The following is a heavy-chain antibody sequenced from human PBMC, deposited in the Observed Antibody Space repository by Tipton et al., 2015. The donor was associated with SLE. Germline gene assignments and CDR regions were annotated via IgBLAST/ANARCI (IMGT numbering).Heavy chain of an antibody. CDR3: ARDLELRAFDI. CDR2: IYYSGST. V-gene: IGHV4-59*12. CDR1: GGSISSYY. D-gene: IGHD1-7*01. J-gene: IGHJ3*02. Sequence: TLSLTCTVSGGSISSYYWSWIRQPPGKGLEWIGYIYYSGSTYYNPSLKSRVTISVDTSKNQFSLKLSSVTAADTAVYYCARDLELRAFDIWGQGTMVTVSS.